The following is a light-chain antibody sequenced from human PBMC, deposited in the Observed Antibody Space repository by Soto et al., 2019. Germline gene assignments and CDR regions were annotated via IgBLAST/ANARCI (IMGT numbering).Light chain of an antibody. CDR3: QQSYKTPHT. V-gene: IGKV1-39*01. CDR1: QSIARN. J-gene: IGKJ2*01. CDR2: AAS. Sequence: DIQMTQSPSSLSASVGDRVSITCRASQSIARNLNWYQQKPGKAPRLLIYAASTLQSGVPSRFSGSGSGTNFTLTISSLQPEDFGTYYCQQSYKTPHTFGQGTKLETK.